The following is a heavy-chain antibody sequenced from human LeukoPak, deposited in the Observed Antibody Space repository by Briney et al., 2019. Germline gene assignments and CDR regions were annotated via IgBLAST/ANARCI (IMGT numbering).Heavy chain of an antibody. CDR3: ATLLWFADLQPH. D-gene: IGHD3-10*01. V-gene: IGHV4-34*01. CDR1: GGSFSGYY. CDR2: INYSGST. Sequence: SETLSLTCAVYGGSFSGYYWSWIRQPPGKGLEWIGEINYSGSTNYNPSLKSRVTISVDTSKNQFSLKLSSVTAADTAVYFCATLLWFADLQPHWGQGTLVTVSS. J-gene: IGHJ4*01.